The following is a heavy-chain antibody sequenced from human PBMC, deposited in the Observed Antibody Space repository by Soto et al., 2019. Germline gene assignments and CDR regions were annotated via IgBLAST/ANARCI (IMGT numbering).Heavy chain of an antibody. V-gene: IGHV3-48*02. D-gene: IGHD3-22*01. CDR3: AKLEGYYDSSGYYYSYYEYGLDV. CDR2: ISSSSSTI. Sequence: HRGGSLRLSCAASGFAFSSYSMSWVRQAPGKGLEWISYISSSSSTIYYADSVKGRFTISRDNAKNSLHLQMSSLRDEDTAVYYCAKLEGYYDSSGYYYSYYEYGLDVWGQGTTVTVSS. J-gene: IGHJ6*02. CDR1: GFAFSSYS.